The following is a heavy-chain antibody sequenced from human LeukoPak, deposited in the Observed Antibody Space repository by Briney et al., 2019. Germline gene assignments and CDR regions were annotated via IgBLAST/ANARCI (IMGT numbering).Heavy chain of an antibody. CDR3: ARGVRTIFYFDY. D-gene: IGHD3-9*01. CDR1: GFTFSSYG. CDR2: IWYDGSNK. Sequence: GGSLRLSCAASGFTFSSYGMHWVRQAPGKGLEWVAVIWYDGSNKYYADSVKGRFTISRDNSKNTLYLQMNSLRDEDTAVYYCARGVRTIFYFDYWGQGTLVTVSS. J-gene: IGHJ4*02. V-gene: IGHV3-33*01.